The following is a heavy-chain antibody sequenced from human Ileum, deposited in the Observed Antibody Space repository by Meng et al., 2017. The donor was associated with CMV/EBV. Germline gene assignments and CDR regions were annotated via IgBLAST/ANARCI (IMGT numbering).Heavy chain of an antibody. D-gene: IGHD4/OR15-4a*01. CDR2: TAYRSRWDY. J-gene: IGHJ4*02. CDR3: ARESVLLRFDH. CDR1: GDSVSTNNVA. V-gene: IGHV6-1*01. Sequence: QIQLQPSGSGLVEPSQTLSLTCDISGDSVSTNNVAWNWIRQSPLRGLEWLGRTAYRSRWDYEYSVSVKSRITISPDTSKNQFSLQLRSVTPEDTAVYYCARESVLLRFDHWGQGTLVTVSS.